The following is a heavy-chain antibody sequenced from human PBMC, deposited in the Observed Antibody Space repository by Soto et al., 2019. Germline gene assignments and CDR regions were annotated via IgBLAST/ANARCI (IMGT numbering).Heavy chain of an antibody. CDR2: ITRNSDI. CDR3: AREETAWPLAYGLDV. D-gene: IGHD2-21*02. CDR1: GFTFSSYS. J-gene: IGHJ6*02. Sequence: GGSLRLSCAASGFTFSSYSMHWVRQAPGKGLEWVPAITRNSDIYYADSVKGRFTISRDNAQNSVSLQMDSLRAEDTAVYYCAREETAWPLAYGLDVWGQGTTVT. V-gene: IGHV3-21*01.